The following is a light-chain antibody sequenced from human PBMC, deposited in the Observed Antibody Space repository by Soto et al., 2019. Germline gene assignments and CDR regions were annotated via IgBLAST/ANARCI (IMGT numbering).Light chain of an antibody. Sequence: QSVLTQPPSVSGAPGQRVTISCTGSSSNIGAGYDVHWYQQLPGTAPKVLIFGNYNRPSGVPDRFSGSKSGTSASLAITGLQAEDEADYDWQSDDGSLSGFYVFGTGTKVNV. J-gene: IGLJ1*01. CDR1: SSNIGAGYD. CDR3: QSDDGSLSGFYV. CDR2: GNY. V-gene: IGLV1-40*01.